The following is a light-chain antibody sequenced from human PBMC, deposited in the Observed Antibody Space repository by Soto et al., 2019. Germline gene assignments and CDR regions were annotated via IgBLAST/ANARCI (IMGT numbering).Light chain of an antibody. CDR1: QSVLYSSNNKNY. Sequence: IVMTQSPDSLAVSLGERATINGKSSQSVLYSSNNKNYLAWYQQKPGQPPKLLIYWASTRESGVPDRFSGSGSGTDFTLTISSLQAEDVAVYYCQQYYSSPRTFGQGTKVEIK. V-gene: IGKV4-1*01. CDR3: QQYYSSPRT. CDR2: WAS. J-gene: IGKJ1*01.